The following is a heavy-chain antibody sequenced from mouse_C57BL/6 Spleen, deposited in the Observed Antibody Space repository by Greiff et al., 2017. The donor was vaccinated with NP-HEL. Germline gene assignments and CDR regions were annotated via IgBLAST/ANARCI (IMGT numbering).Heavy chain of an antibody. CDR1: GYTFTDYY. CDR3: ARGDYDYDNCAIDY. V-gene: IGHV1-26*01. Sequence: EVQLQQSGPELVKPGASVKISCKASGYTFTDYYMNWVKQSHGKSLEWIGDINPNNGGTSYNQKFKGKATLTVDKSSSTAYMELRSLTSEDSAVYYCARGDYDYDNCAIDYWGQGTSVTVSS. D-gene: IGHD2-4*01. CDR2: INPNNGGT. J-gene: IGHJ4*01.